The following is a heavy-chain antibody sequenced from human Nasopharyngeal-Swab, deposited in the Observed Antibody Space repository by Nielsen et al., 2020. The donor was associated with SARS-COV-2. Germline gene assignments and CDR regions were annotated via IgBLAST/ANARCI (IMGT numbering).Heavy chain of an antibody. CDR2: INHRGGT. CDR1: GGSFTDYH. Sequence: SETLSLTCAVYGGSFTDYHWSWIRLLPGKGLEWIGEINHRGGTAYKSSLKSRVTISVDTSKNQFSLKLSSVTAADTAVYYCARHYSWFMNYYYYGMDVWGQGTTVTVSS. CDR3: ARHYSWFMNYYYYGMDV. V-gene: IGHV4-34*01. J-gene: IGHJ6*02. D-gene: IGHD2-8*02.